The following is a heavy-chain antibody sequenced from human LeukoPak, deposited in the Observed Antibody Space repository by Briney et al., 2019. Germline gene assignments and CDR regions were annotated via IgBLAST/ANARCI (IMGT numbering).Heavy chain of an antibody. CDR2: IIPILGIA. J-gene: IGHJ4*02. CDR3: ARDPTPSTVTTKGLHFDY. Sequence: SVKVSCKASGGTFSSYTISWVRQAPGQGLEWMGRIIPILGIANYAQKFQGRVTITADTSTSTAYMELRSLRSDDTAVYYCARDPTPSTVTTKGLHFDYWGQGTLVTVSS. V-gene: IGHV1-69*04. D-gene: IGHD4-17*01. CDR1: GGTFSSYT.